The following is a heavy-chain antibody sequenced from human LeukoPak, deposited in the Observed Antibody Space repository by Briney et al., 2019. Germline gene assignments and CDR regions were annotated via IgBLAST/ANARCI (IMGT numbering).Heavy chain of an antibody. D-gene: IGHD2-2*01. CDR2: INSDGSST. Sequence: GGSLRLSCAASGFTFSSYWMHWVRQAPGKGLVWVSRINSDGSSTSYADSVKGRFTISRDNAKNTLYLQMNSLRAEDTAVYYCEGGRGEYCSSPSGGSFDYGAREPLVTVSS. CDR3: EGGRGEYCSSPSGGSFDY. V-gene: IGHV3-74*01. J-gene: IGHJ4*02. CDR1: GFTFSSYW.